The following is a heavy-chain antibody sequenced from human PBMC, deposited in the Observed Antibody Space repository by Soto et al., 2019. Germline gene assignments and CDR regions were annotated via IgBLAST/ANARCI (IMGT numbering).Heavy chain of an antibody. Sequence: ASVKVSCKASGYTFTSYGISWVRQAPGQGLEWMGWISAYNGNTNYAQKLQGRVTMTTDTSTSTAYMELRSLRSDDTAVYYCARDLRDYYDSSGYYDYWGQGTLGTVSS. D-gene: IGHD3-22*01. J-gene: IGHJ4*02. CDR3: ARDLRDYYDSSGYYDY. CDR1: GYTFTSYG. CDR2: ISAYNGNT. V-gene: IGHV1-18*04.